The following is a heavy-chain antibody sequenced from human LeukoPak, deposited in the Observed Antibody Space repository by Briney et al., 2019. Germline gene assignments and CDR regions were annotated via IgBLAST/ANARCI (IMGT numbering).Heavy chain of an antibody. Sequence: PGGSLRLSCAASGFTLSNYWMHWVRQAPGKGLVWVSRINSDGRSTNYADSVKGRFTISRDNAKNTLYLQMNSLRAEDTAVYYCASRFRGLQLNYFDSWGQGTLVTVSS. CDR1: GFTLSNYW. CDR2: INSDGRST. CDR3: ASRFRGLQLNYFDS. J-gene: IGHJ4*02. D-gene: IGHD5-24*01. V-gene: IGHV3-74*01.